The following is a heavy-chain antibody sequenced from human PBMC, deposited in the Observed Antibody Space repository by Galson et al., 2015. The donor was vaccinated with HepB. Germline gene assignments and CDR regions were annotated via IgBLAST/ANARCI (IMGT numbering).Heavy chain of an antibody. D-gene: IGHD6-25*01. CDR1: GGPINTYY. V-gene: IGHV4-59*01. Sequence: SLTCSVSGGPINTYYWTWIRQSPGEGLEWIGYISYPGNTRYNPSLMSRVTISLDTSKNQFSLHVNSVTAADTAIYYCARGEDTERHGKGTFDIWGQGRMVTVSS. CDR2: ISYPGNT. CDR3: ARGEDTERHGKGTFDI. J-gene: IGHJ3*02.